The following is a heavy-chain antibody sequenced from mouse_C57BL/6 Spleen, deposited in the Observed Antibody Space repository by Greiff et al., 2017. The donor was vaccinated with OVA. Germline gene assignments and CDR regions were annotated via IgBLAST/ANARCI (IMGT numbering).Heavy chain of an antibody. CDR2: IYPGSGST. CDR1: GYTFTSYW. D-gene: IGHD2-1*01. J-gene: IGHJ3*01. V-gene: IGHV1-55*01. Sequence: VQLQQPGAELVKPGASVKMSCKASGYTFTSYWITWVKQRPGQGLEWIGDIYPGSGSTNYNEKFKSKATLTVDTSSSTAYMQLSSLTSEDSAVYYCARSGGNYVTWFAYWGQGTLVTVSA. CDR3: ARSGGNYVTWFAY.